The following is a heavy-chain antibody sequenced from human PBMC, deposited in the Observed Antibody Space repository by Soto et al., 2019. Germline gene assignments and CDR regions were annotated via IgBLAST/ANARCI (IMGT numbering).Heavy chain of an antibody. Sequence: PGGSLRLSCAASGFTFSDYYMSWIRQAPGKGLEWVSYITSSGSTIYYADSVKGRFTISRDNAKNSLYLQMNSLRAEDTAVYYCAREKTAMVTVDYCGQGTMVTVYS. CDR1: GFTFSDYY. V-gene: IGHV3-11*01. D-gene: IGHD5-18*01. CDR3: AREKTAMVTVDY. CDR2: ITSSGSTI. J-gene: IGHJ4*02.